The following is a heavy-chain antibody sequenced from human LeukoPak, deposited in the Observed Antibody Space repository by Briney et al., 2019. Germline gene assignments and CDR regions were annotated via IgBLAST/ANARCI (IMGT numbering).Heavy chain of an antibody. Sequence: GGSLRLSCAASGFTFSSYSMNWVRQAPGKGLEWVSSISSSSSYIYYADSVKGRFTISRDNAKNSLYLQMNSLRAEDTAVYYCARYNDIAVAGMRSYYYYGMGVWGQGTTVTVSS. CDR3: ARYNDIAVAGMRSYYYYGMGV. CDR2: ISSSSSYI. CDR1: GFTFSSYS. J-gene: IGHJ6*02. V-gene: IGHV3-21*01. D-gene: IGHD6-19*01.